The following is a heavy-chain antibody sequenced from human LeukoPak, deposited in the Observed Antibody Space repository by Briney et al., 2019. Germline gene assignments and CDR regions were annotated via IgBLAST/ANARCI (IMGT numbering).Heavy chain of an antibody. J-gene: IGHJ4*02. D-gene: IGHD4-17*01. CDR2: INPSIGST. CDR3: ARGGTVTTAPIDY. CDR1: GYTFTTYF. V-gene: IGHV1-46*01. Sequence: ASVKVSCKASGYTFTTYFMHWVRQAPGQGLEWMGVINPSIGSTSYTQKFQGSVTMTRDTSTSTVDMELSSLTFEDTAVYYCARGGTVTTAPIDYWGQGTLVTVSS.